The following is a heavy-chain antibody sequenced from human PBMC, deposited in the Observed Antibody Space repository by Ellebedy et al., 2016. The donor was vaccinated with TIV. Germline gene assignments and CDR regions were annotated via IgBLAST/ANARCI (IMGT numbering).Heavy chain of an antibody. Sequence: AASVKVSCKASGYTFTSYYMHWVRQAPGQGLEWMGIINPSGGSTSYAQKLQGRVTITADKSTSTDHMERSSLRSEDTAVYYCAADYGDYVIEDWGQGTLITVSS. J-gene: IGHJ4*02. CDR2: INPSGGST. V-gene: IGHV1-46*04. CDR3: AADYGDYVIED. D-gene: IGHD4-17*01. CDR1: GYTFTSYY.